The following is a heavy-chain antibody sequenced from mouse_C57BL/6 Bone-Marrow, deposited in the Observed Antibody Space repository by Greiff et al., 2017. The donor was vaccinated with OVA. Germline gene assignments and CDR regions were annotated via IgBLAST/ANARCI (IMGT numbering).Heavy chain of an antibody. J-gene: IGHJ2*01. V-gene: IGHV1-47*01. Sequence: VQLQQSGAELVKPGASVKMSCKASGYTFTTYPIEWMKQNHGKSLEWIGNFHPYNDDTKYNEKFKGKATLTVEKSSSTVYLELSRLTSDDSAVDYCARGVHYYGSSYGFGDWGQGTTLTVSS. D-gene: IGHD1-1*01. CDR2: FHPYNDDT. CDR1: GYTFTTYP. CDR3: ARGVHYYGSSYGFGD.